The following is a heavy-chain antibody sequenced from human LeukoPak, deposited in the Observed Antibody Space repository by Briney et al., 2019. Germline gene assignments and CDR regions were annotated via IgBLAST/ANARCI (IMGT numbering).Heavy chain of an antibody. CDR3: ARARSYYYYGMDV. J-gene: IGHJ6*02. CDR1: GFTFSTYA. V-gene: IGHV3-7*03. Sequence: GGSLRLSCAASGFTFSTYAMTWVRQAPGKGLEWVANIKQDGSEKYYVDSVKGRFTISRDNAKNSLYLQMNSLRAEDTAVYYCARARSYYYYGMDVWGQGTTVTVSS. CDR2: IKQDGSEK.